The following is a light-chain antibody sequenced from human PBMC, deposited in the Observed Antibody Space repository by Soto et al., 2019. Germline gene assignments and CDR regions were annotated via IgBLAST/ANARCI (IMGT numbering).Light chain of an antibody. CDR3: AAWDDSVSGRV. Sequence: QSVLAQPPSASGTPGQWVTISCSGSTSNIGTNTVNWYQQLPGSAPKLVIYSNNQRPSGVPDRFSGSKSGTSGSLAISGLQSEDEADYYGAAWDDSVSGRVFGGGTKVTVL. V-gene: IGLV1-44*01. CDR2: SNN. J-gene: IGLJ3*02. CDR1: TSNIGTNT.